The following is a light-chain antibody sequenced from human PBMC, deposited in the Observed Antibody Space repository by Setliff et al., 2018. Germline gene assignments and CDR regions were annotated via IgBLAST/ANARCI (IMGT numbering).Light chain of an antibody. Sequence: LTQPASVSGSPGQSITISCTGSSSDVGSYNLVSWYQQHPAKAPKLMIYDASKRPSGVSIRFSGSKSGNTASLTISGLQAEDEADYYCCSYAGSSTFVFGTGTKVTVL. CDR1: SSDVGSYNL. J-gene: IGLJ1*01. CDR3: CSYAGSSTFV. V-gene: IGLV2-23*01. CDR2: DAS.